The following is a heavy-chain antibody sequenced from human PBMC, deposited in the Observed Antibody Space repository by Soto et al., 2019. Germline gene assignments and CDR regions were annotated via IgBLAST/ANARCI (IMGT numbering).Heavy chain of an antibody. CDR1: GFPLSSSW. Sequence: DVQLVESGGGLVQPGGSLRLSCEAFGFPLSSSWMTWVRQTPAKGLEWVANIKQDGSERYYVDSVMGRFIISRDNAKNSLFLQMNSLRVDDTAIYYCARQSSEGHNWSHVDHWGQGILVTVSS. CDR3: ARQSSEGHNWSHVDH. CDR2: IKQDGSER. J-gene: IGHJ4*02. V-gene: IGHV3-7*03. D-gene: IGHD1-1*01.